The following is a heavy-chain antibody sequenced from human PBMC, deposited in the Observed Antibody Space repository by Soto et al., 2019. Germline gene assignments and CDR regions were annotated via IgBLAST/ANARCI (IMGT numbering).Heavy chain of an antibody. J-gene: IGHJ3*02. CDR1: GGTFSSYT. D-gene: IGHD2-21*02. CDR2: IIPILGIA. V-gene: IGHV1-69*08. Sequence: QVQLVQSGAEVKKPGSSVKVSCKASGGTFSSYTISWVRQAPGQGLEWMGRIIPILGIANYAQKFQGRVTITADKSTSTAYMELSSLRSEDTAVYYCAIDLPVGGNSFGDAFDIWGQGTMVTVSS. CDR3: AIDLPVGGNSFGDAFDI.